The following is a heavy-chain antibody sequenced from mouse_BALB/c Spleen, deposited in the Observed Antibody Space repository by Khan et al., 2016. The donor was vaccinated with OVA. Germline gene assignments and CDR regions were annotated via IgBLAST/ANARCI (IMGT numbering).Heavy chain of an antibody. CDR3: ARDGSRYNYAMDY. CDR2: ISYSGST. V-gene: IGHV3-2*02. CDR1: GYSITSDYA. D-gene: IGHD2-3*01. Sequence: EVKLLESGPGLVKPSQSLSLTCTVIGYSITSDYAWNWIRQFPGNKLEWMGYISYSGSTNYNPALKSRISITRDTSKNQFFLQLNSVTTEDTATYYCARDGSRYNYAMDYWGQGTSVTVSS. J-gene: IGHJ4*01.